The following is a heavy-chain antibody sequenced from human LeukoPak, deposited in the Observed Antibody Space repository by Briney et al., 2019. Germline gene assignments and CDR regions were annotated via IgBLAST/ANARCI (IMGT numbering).Heavy chain of an antibody. V-gene: IGHV4-39*01. D-gene: IGHD3-10*01. J-gene: IGHJ4*02. CDR3: ARHSLERRWFGEAHVIRKTHFDY. CDR2: IYYSGST. Sequence: PSETLSLTCTVSGGSISSSSYYWGWIRQPPGKGLEWIGSIYYSGSTYYNPSLKSRVTISVDTSKNQFSLKLSSVTAADTAVYYCARHSLERRWFGEAHVIRKTHFDYWGQGTLVTVSS. CDR1: GGSISSSSYY.